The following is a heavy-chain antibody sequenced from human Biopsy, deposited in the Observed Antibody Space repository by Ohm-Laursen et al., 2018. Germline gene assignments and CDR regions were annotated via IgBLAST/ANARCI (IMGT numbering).Heavy chain of an antibody. CDR1: GFTFSDYY. D-gene: IGHD3-3*01. CDR3: ARDLSFGAVSDD. Sequence: SLRLSFAASGFTFSDYYMSWVRQAPGKGLEWVSYISVTGGSLDYADSVKGRFTISRDNAKNSLYLQINSLRAEEAAVYYCARDLSFGAVSDDCGEGSLVTVAS. V-gene: IGHV3-11*01. CDR2: ISVTGGSL. J-gene: IGHJ4*02.